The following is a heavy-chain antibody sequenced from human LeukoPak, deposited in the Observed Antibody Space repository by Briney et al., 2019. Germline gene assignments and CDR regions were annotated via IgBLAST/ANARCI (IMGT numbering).Heavy chain of an antibody. CDR1: GYPINNAYY. CDR3: ARQYDSYFYYYLDL. Sequence: SETLCLTCAVSGYPINNAYYWGWIRQPPGKGLEWIASLYHPDSTYYNPSLKSRVTMSVDTSRNQFSLKLSFVTAADTAVYYCARQYDSYFYYYLDLWGTGTTVTVSS. D-gene: IGHD3-10*01. CDR2: LYHPDST. V-gene: IGHV4-38-2*01. J-gene: IGHJ6*04.